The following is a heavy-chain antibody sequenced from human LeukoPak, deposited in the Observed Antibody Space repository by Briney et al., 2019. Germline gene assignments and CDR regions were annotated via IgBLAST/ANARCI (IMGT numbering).Heavy chain of an antibody. CDR2: ISYDGSNK. Sequence: GRSLRLSCAASGFTFSSYAMHWVRQAPGKGLEWVAVISYDGSNKYYADSVKGRFTISRDNSKNTLYLQMNSLRAEDTAVYYCARLAAAGRAGFDIWGQGTMVTVSS. D-gene: IGHD6-13*01. V-gene: IGHV3-30*04. CDR3: ARLAAAGRAGFDI. J-gene: IGHJ3*02. CDR1: GFTFSSYA.